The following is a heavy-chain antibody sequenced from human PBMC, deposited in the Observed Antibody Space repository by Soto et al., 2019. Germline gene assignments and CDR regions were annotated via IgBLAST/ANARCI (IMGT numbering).Heavy chain of an antibody. V-gene: IGHV4-31*03. J-gene: IGHJ5*02. Sequence: SETLSLTCTVSGGSISSGGYYWSWIRQHPGKGLEWIGYIYYSGSTYYNPSLKSRVTISVDTSKNQFSLKLSSVTAAETAVYYCARDTQGDGESWFDPWGQGTLVTVSS. D-gene: IGHD3-10*01. CDR3: ARDTQGDGESWFDP. CDR1: GGSISSGGYY. CDR2: IYYSGST.